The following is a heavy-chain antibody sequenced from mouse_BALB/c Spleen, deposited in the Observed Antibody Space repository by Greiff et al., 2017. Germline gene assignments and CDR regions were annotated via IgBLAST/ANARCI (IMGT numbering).Heavy chain of an antibody. Sequence: VQRVESGPGLVQPSQSLSITCTVSGFSLTSYGVHWVRQSPGKGLEWLGVIWSGGSTDYNSALKSRLSISKDNSKSQVFLKMNSLQTDDTARYYCARGGKRAMDYWGQGTSVTVSS. V-gene: IGHV2-4-1*01. CDR2: IWSGGST. CDR1: GFSLTSYG. D-gene: IGHD6-2*01. J-gene: IGHJ4*01. CDR3: ARGGKRAMDY.